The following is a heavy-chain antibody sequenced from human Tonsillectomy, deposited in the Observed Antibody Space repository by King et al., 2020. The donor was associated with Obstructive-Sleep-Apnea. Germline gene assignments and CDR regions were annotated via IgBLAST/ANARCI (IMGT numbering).Heavy chain of an antibody. CDR2: ISWDGGST. V-gene: IGHV3-43*01. J-gene: IGHJ6*02. CDR3: AKSTVPHYYFYGMAV. CDR1: GFTFDDYT. Sequence: VQLVESGGVVVQPGGSLRLSCAASGFTFDDYTMHWVRQAPGKGLEWVSLISWDGGSTYYADSVKGRFTISRDNSKNSLYLQMNSLRTEDTALYYCAKSTVPHYYFYGMAVWGQGTTVTVSS. D-gene: IGHD4-17*01.